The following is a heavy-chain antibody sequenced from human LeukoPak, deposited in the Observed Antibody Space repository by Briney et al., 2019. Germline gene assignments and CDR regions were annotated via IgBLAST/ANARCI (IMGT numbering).Heavy chain of an antibody. J-gene: IGHJ4*02. CDR1: GFIFSNAW. V-gene: IGHV3-15*01. CDR2: IKSKGDGGTT. Sequence: GGSLRLSCAASGFIFSNAWMNWVRQAPGKGLEWVGRIKSKGDGGTTDYAAPVKGRFTTSRDDSKNMLYLQMNSLKTEDTAVYYCTTVSGYSYGHWGQGTLVTVSS. CDR3: TTVSGYSYGH. D-gene: IGHD5-18*01.